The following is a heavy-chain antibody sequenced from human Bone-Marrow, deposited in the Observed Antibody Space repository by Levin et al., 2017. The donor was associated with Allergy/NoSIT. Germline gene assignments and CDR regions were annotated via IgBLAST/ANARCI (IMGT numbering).Heavy chain of an antibody. V-gene: IGHV3-15*01. D-gene: IGHD3/OR15-3a*01. Sequence: TGGSLRLSCAASGLPFSDTWMSWVRQAPGKGLEWIGRIQSKTAGGTTDSAAAVKGRFTISRDDSKNTLYLQMSSLKTEDTAVYYCATDGLMDVWGQGTTVRVS. J-gene: IGHJ6*02. CDR2: IQSKTAGGTT. CDR3: ATDGLMDV. CDR1: GLPFSDTW.